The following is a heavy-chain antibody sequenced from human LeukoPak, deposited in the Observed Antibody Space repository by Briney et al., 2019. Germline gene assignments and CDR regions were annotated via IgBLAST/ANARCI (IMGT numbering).Heavy chain of an antibody. D-gene: IGHD6-13*01. V-gene: IGHV1-8*01. J-gene: IGHJ4*02. Sequence: ASVKVSCKASGYTFTSYDINWVRQATGQGREWMGWMNPNSGNTGYAQKFQGRVTMTRNTSISTAYMELSSLRSEDTAVYYCARVEEQLVNFDYWGQGTLVTVSS. CDR3: ARVEEQLVNFDY. CDR2: MNPNSGNT. CDR1: GYTFTSYD.